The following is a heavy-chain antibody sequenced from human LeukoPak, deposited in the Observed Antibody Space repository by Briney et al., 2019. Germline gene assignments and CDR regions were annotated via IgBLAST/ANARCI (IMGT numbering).Heavy chain of an antibody. CDR1: GYSFTSYW. Sequence: PGESLKISCKGSGYSFTSYWIGWVRQMPGKGLEWMGIIYPGDSDTRYSPSFQGQVTISADKSISTAYLQWSSLKASDTAMYYCARFEYYGSGSLPYFDYWGQGTLVTVSS. D-gene: IGHD3-10*01. CDR2: IYPGDSDT. J-gene: IGHJ4*02. V-gene: IGHV5-51*01. CDR3: ARFEYYGSGSLPYFDY.